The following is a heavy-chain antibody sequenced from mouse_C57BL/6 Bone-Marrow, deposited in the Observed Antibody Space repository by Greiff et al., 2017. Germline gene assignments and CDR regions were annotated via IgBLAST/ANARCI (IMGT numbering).Heavy chain of an antibody. J-gene: IGHJ2*01. V-gene: IGHV1-62-2*01. CDR1: GYTFTEYT. D-gene: IGHD1-1*01. Sequence: VKLQESGAELVKPGASVKLSCKASGYTFTEYTIHWVKQRSGQGLEWIGWFYPGSGSIKYNEKFKDKATLTADKSSSTAYMELSRLTSEDSAVYFCARHGDGSSYRGFFDYWGQGTTLTVSS. CDR3: ARHGDGSSYRGFFDY. CDR2: FYPGSGSI.